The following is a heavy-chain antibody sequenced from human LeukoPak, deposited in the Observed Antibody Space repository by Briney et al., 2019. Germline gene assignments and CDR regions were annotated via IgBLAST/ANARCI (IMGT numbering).Heavy chain of an antibody. CDR2: IYYSGST. Sequence: SETLSLTCTVSGGSIGSYYWSWIRQPPGKGLEWIGYIYYSGSTNYNPSLKSRVTISVDTSKNQFSLRLSSVTAADTAVYFCAGSGSGSYYSPWYFDLWGRGTLVIVSS. J-gene: IGHJ2*01. V-gene: IGHV4-59*01. CDR3: AGSGSGSYYSPWYFDL. D-gene: IGHD3-10*01. CDR1: GGSIGSYY.